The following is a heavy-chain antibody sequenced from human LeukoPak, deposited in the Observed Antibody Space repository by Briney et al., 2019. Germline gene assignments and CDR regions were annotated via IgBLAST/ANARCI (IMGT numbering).Heavy chain of an antibody. V-gene: IGHV4-38-2*02. Sequence: SETLSLTCTVSGDSISNGYYWGWIRHPPGKGLEWIGSIYHTGTIYYNPSLKSRVTISVDTSNNQFSLKVRSVTAADTAVYYCARGRSGYGGNSGIASCDYWGQGTLVAVSS. J-gene: IGHJ4*02. D-gene: IGHD4-23*01. CDR1: GDSISNGYY. CDR2: IYHTGTI. CDR3: ARGRSGYGGNSGIASCDY.